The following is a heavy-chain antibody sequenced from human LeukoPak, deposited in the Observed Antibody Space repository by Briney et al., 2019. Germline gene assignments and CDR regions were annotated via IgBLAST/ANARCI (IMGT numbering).Heavy chain of an antibody. CDR1: GFTVSSSY. CDR2: IYSGGST. CDR3: AKGYNYAYEY. J-gene: IGHJ4*02. Sequence: GGSLRLSCAASGFTVSSSYMSWVRQAPGKGLEWVSLIYSGGSTYYAASVKGRFTISRDNSKNTLYLQMNSLRPEDAAVYYCAKGYNYAYEYWGQGTLVTVSS. V-gene: IGHV3-53*01. D-gene: IGHD5-18*01.